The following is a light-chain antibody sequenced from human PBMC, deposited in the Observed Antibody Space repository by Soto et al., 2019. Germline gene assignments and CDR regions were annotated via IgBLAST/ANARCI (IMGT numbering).Light chain of an antibody. Sequence: SYELTQPLSVSVALGQTARITCGGNNIGSKNVHWYQQNPGQAPVLVISRVSNRPSGIPERFSGSNSGNTATLTISRAQAEDEADYYCQVWDSGTAVVFGGGTKLTVL. CDR3: QVWDSGTAVV. V-gene: IGLV3-9*01. CDR1: NIGSKN. J-gene: IGLJ3*02. CDR2: RVS.